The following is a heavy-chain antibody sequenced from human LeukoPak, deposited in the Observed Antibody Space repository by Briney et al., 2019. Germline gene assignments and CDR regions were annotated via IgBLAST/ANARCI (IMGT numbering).Heavy chain of an antibody. CDR3: ARDRDANWFDP. CDR1: GFTVSSNY. CDR2: IYSGGST. V-gene: IGHV3-53*01. D-gene: IGHD3-10*01. Sequence: PGGPLRLSCAASGFTVSSNYMNWVRQAPGKGLEWVSVIYSGGSTYYADSVKGRFTISRDNSKNTLYLQMNSLRAEDTAVYYCARDRDANWFDPWGQRTLVTVSS. J-gene: IGHJ5*02.